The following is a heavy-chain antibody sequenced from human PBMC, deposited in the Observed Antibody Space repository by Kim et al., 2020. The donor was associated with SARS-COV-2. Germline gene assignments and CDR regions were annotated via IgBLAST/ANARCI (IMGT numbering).Heavy chain of an antibody. D-gene: IGHD6-13*01. CDR1: GFTFSSYA. V-gene: IGHV3-30*04. J-gene: IGHJ6*02. CDR3: AREFIVAAGPYYYYGMDV. Sequence: GGSLRLSCAASGFTFSSYAMHWVRQAPGKGLEWVAVISYDGSNKYYADSVKGRFTISRDISKNTLYLQMNSLRAEDTAVYYCAREFIVAAGPYYYYGMDVWGQGTTVTVSS. CDR2: ISYDGSNK.